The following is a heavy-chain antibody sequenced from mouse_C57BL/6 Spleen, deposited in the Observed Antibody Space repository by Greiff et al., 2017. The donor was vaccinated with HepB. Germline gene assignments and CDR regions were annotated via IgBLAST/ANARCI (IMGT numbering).Heavy chain of an antibody. D-gene: IGHD4-1*01. CDR1: GYTFTSYW. J-gene: IGHJ1*03. Sequence: VQLQQSGAELVRPGSSVKLSCKASGYTFTSYWMDWVKQRPGQGLEWIGNIYPSDSETHYNQKFKDKATLTVDKSSSTAYMQLSSLTSEDSAVYYCARLGRRWYFDVWGTGTTVTVSS. V-gene: IGHV1-61*01. CDR2: IYPSDSET. CDR3: ARLGRRWYFDV.